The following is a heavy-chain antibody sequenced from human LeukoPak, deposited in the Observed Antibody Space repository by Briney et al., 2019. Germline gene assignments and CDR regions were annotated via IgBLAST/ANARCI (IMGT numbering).Heavy chain of an antibody. CDR3: ARHHEGGAYYYYYYMDV. Sequence: SETLSLTCTVSGGSISGSSYYWGWIRQPPGKGLEWIGSIYYSGSTYYNPSLKSRVTIFVDTSKNQFSLKLSSVTAADTAVYYCARHHEGGAYYYYYYMDVWGKGTTVTVSS. J-gene: IGHJ6*03. V-gene: IGHV4-39*01. CDR2: IYYSGST. D-gene: IGHD3-16*01. CDR1: GGSISGSSYY.